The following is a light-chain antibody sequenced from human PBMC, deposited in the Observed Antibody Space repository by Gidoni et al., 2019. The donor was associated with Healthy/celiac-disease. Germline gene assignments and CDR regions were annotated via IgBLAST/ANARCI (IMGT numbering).Light chain of an antibody. Sequence: IQMTQSPSSLSASVGDRVTITCRASQSIRIYLNWYKQKPGKAPKLRIYAASSLKSGVQTRFRGSGSGTDFTLSISRKQPEDFETYYCQQSYSTHRFGQGTKLEIK. J-gene: IGKJ2*03. V-gene: IGKV1-39*01. CDR1: QSIRIY. CDR3: QQSYSTHR. CDR2: AAS.